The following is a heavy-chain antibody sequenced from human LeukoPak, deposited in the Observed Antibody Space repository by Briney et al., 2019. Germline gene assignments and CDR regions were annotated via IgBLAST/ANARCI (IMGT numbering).Heavy chain of an antibody. J-gene: IGHJ4*02. D-gene: IGHD2-2*01. CDR3: ARGAVGLFCSSTSCSRGHLDY. CDR1: GFTFSSYA. CDR2: ISYDGSNK. V-gene: IGHV3-30-3*01. Sequence: GGSLRLSCAASGFTFSSYAMHWVRQAPGKGLEWVAVISYDGSNKYYEDSVKGRFTISRDNSKNTLYLQMNSLRAEDTAVYYCARGAVGLFCSSTSCSRGHLDYWGQGTLVTVSS.